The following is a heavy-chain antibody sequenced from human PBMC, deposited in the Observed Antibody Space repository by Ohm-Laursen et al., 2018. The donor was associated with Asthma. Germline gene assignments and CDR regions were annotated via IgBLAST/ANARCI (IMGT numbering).Heavy chain of an antibody. D-gene: IGHD3-22*01. V-gene: IGHV1-2*06. J-gene: IGHJ5*02. CDR1: GYTFIGYS. CDR2: INPNSGGT. Sequence: GASVKVSCKASGYTFIGYSVHWVRQAPGLGLEWMGRINPNSGGTNYAQKFQVRVTMTRDTSISRASMELTSLRSEDTAVYYCARELGYYDSSGYTWNWFDPWGQGTLVTVSS. CDR3: ARELGYYDSSGYTWNWFDP.